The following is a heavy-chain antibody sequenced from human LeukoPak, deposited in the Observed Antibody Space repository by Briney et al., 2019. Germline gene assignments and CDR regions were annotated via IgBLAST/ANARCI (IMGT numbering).Heavy chain of an antibody. V-gene: IGHV4-34*01. CDR2: INHSGST. Sequence: SETLSLTCAVYGGSFSGYYWSWIRQPPGKGLEWIGEINHSGSTNYNPSLKSRVTISVDTSKNQFSLKLNSLTAADTAVYYCASRKLGNDYWGQGTLVTVSS. CDR1: GGSFSGYY. J-gene: IGHJ4*02. D-gene: IGHD7-27*01. CDR3: ASRKLGNDY.